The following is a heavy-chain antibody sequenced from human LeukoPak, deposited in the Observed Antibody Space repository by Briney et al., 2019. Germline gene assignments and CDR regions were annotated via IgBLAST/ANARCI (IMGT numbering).Heavy chain of an antibody. CDR2: ISGSGGST. J-gene: IGHJ6*02. CDR1: GFPFSSYA. CDR3: AKEEDPVGRDGMDV. D-gene: IGHD1-26*01. V-gene: IGHV3-23*01. Sequence: GGSLRLSCAASGFPFSSYAMIWVRQAPGKGLEGVSAISGSGGSTYYADSVKGRFTISRDNSKNTLYLQVNSLRAEDTAVYYCAKEEDPVGRDGMDVWGQGTTVTVSS.